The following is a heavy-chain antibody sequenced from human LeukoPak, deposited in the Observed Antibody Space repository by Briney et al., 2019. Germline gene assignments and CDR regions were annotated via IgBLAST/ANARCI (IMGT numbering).Heavy chain of an antibody. D-gene: IGHD3-16*01. CDR2: ISYDGSNK. J-gene: IGHJ4*02. Sequence: PGGSLRLSCAASGFTVSSNYMSWVRQAPGKGLEWVAVISYDGSNKYYADSVKGRFTISRDNSKNTLYLQMNSLRAEDTAVYYCARELIEDGKEFDYWGQGTLVTVSS. V-gene: IGHV3-30-3*01. CDR1: GFTVSSNY. CDR3: ARELIEDGKEFDY.